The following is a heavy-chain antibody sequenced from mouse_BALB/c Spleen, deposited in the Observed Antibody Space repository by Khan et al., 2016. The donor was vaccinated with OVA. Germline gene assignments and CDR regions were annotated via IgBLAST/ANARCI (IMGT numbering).Heavy chain of an antibody. D-gene: IGHD4-1*01. J-gene: IGHJ4*01. CDR1: GFTFSDYG. CDR3: ARSWAMDY. Sequence: EVELVESGGGLVQPGGSRKLSCAASGFTFSDYGLAWVRQAPGKGPEWVAFIISLAYSIYYADTVTGRFKISRENAKYSLYREMSSLRSEDTAMYYCARSWAMDYWGQGTSVTVSA. V-gene: IGHV5-15*02. CDR2: IISLAYSI.